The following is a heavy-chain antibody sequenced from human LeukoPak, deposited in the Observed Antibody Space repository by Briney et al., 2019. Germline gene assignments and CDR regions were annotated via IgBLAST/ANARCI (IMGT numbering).Heavy chain of an antibody. Sequence: GASVKVSCKASGYSFTTFGITWVRQAPGQGLEWMGWINANSNKTHYAQKFHDRVTMTTDTSTNTAFMELRGLKSDDTAMYYCSRDSTFGPVVDFNYWGQGTLVTVSS. D-gene: IGHD3-16*02. CDR3: SRDSTFGPVVDFNY. V-gene: IGHV1-18*01. J-gene: IGHJ4*02. CDR1: GYSFTTFG. CDR2: INANSNKT.